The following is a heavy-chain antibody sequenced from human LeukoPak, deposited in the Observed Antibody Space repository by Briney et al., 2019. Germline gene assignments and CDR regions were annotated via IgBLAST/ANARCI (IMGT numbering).Heavy chain of an antibody. V-gene: IGHV3-23*01. CDR2: ISGSGGST. Sequence: GGSLRLSCAASGFTFSSYSMNWVRQAPGKGLEWVSAISGSGGSTYYADSVKGRFTISRDNSKNTLYLQMNSLRAEDTAVYYCAKGGDILTGYPRSPYYYYMDVWGKGTTVTISS. CDR3: AKGGDILTGYPRSPYYYYMDV. J-gene: IGHJ6*03. CDR1: GFTFSSYS. D-gene: IGHD3-9*01.